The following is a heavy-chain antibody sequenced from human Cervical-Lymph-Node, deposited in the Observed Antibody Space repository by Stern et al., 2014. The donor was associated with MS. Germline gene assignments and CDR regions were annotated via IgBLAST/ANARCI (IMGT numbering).Heavy chain of an antibody. V-gene: IGHV5-51*01. CDR1: GYTLTSYW. Sequence: ELQLVESGPDVKRPGESLKISCHASGYTLTSYWIGWVRQMPGNGLEWSAIIFPGGSDIRYSPSFQGQVTISADKASSTAYLQWNNLKASDTAIYYCARQRYFDYWGQGTLVTVSS. CDR3: ARQRYFDY. CDR2: IFPGGSDI. J-gene: IGHJ4*02.